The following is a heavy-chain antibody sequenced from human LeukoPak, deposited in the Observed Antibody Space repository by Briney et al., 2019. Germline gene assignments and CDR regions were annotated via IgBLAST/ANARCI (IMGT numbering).Heavy chain of an antibody. D-gene: IGHD3-22*01. CDR3: ARGRRYYDSSGRYFDF. V-gene: IGHV4-34*01. CDR1: GGSFSGYS. CDR2: INHSGST. Sequence: SETLSLTCAVYGGSFSGYSWNWIRQPPVKGLEWIGEINHSGSTNYNPSLKSRVTISVDKSKNQFSLRLSSVTAADTAVYYCARGRRYYDSSGRYFDFWGQGTLVTVSS. J-gene: IGHJ4*02.